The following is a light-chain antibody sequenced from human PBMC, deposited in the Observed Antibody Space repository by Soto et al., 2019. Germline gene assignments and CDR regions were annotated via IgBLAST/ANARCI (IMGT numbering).Light chain of an antibody. CDR2: DDN. J-gene: IGLJ1*01. Sequence: VLTQPASVSAVPGQKLSISCSGSSSNIGGNSVSWYQQLPGTAPKLLIYDDNKRPSGIPDRFSGFKSGTSATLGITGFQTGDEADYYCGSWDSSLSAYVFGTGTKVTVL. CDR3: GSWDSSLSAYV. V-gene: IGLV1-51*01. CDR1: SSNIGGNS.